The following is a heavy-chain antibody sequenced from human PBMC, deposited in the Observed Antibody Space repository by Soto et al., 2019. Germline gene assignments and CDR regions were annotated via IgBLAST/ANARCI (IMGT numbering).Heavy chain of an antibody. CDR2: ISYHGNER. Sequence: QVQLVESGGGVVQPGRSLRLSCAASGFTFSVYGFHWVRQAPGKGLEWVAVISYHGNERFYADSVKGRFNISRDNSKNTLYLQMNSLRTEDTAVYYCVREIASRLWGKGTTVIVSS. CDR1: GFTFSVYG. D-gene: IGHD2-21*01. V-gene: IGHV3-30*03. J-gene: IGHJ6*04. CDR3: VREIASRL.